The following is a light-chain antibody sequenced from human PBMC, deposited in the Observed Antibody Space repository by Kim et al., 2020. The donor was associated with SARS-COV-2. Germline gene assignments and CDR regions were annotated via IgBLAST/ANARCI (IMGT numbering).Light chain of an antibody. CDR2: DAS. V-gene: IGKV1-5*01. CDR1: ESIDSW. J-gene: IGKJ1*01. CDR3: QQYRFYPT. Sequence: DIQMTQSPSTLSASVGDRVTITCRAGESIDSWLAWYQQKPGKAPNLLLYDASSLRSGVPSRSSGSGSGTEFTLTISSLQPDDFATYYCQQYRFYPTFGQGTKVDIK.